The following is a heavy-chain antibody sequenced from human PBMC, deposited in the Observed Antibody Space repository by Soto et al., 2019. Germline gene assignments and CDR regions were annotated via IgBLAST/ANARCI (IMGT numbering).Heavy chain of an antibody. CDR3: AGALENPYFYYGLNV. D-gene: IGHD1-1*01. CDR1: GFSFSSYS. V-gene: IGHV3-30*03. Sequence: GVSLRLSCAASGFSFSSYSMEWVRLAPGKGLEWVAATTYDGGIKHYVDSVKGRFAISRDNSKNTLYLQMNSLRVEDTATYYCAGALENPYFYYGLNVWGQGTTVTVSS. CDR2: TTYDGGIK. J-gene: IGHJ6*02.